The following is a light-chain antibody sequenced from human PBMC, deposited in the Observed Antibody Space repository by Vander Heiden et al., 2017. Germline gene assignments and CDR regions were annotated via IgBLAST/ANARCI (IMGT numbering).Light chain of an antibody. J-gene: IGKJ1*01. V-gene: IGKV3-15*01. CDR1: QSVSSN. Sequence: EIVMTQSPATLSVSPGERATLSCRASQSVSSNLAWYQQKPGQPPRLLIYGASTRTTGIPARFSGSGSGTEFTLTISSRQSEDFAVYYCQQDKNWPPWTFGQRTKVEIK. CDR3: QQDKNWPPWT. CDR2: GAS.